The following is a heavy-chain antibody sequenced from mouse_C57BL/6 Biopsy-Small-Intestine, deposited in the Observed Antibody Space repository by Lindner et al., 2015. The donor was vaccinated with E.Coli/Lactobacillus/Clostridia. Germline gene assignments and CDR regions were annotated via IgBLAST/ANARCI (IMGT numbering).Heavy chain of an antibody. CDR1: GFNIKDDY. CDR3: ARTNYFDY. CDR2: IDPANGNT. V-gene: IGHV14-3*01. J-gene: IGHJ2*01. Sequence: VQLQESGAELVRPGASVKLSCTASGFNIKDDYMHWVRQRPEQGLEWIGGIDPANGNTKYAPKFQDKATITADTSSNTAYLQLSSLTSEDTAVYYCARTNYFDYWGQGTTLTVSS.